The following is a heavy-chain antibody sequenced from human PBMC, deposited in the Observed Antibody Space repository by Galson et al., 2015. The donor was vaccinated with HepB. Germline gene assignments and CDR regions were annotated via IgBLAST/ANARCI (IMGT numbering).Heavy chain of an antibody. CDR1: GFTFSSYA. V-gene: IGHV3-30-3*01. CDR3: ARGVVVPATMDY. CDR2: ISYDGSNK. Sequence: SLRLSCAASGFTFSSYAMHWVRQAPGKGPEWVAVISYDGSNKYYADSAKGRFTISRDNSKNTLYLQMNSLRAEDTAVYYCARGVVVPATMDYWGQGTLVTVSS. J-gene: IGHJ4*02. D-gene: IGHD2-2*01.